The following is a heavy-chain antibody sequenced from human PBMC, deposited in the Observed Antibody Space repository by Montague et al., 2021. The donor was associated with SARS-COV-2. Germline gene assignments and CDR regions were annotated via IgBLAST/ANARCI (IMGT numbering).Heavy chain of an antibody. J-gene: IGHJ4*03. CDR2: ISSSASHF. CDR1: GFMFSDSY. D-gene: IGHD6-19*01. CDR3: ARGPDNLPGGWYY. V-gene: IGHV3-11*01. Sequence: SLRLSCAASGFMFSDSYMRWIRQAPGTGLEWVSFISSSASHFFHADFMKGRFTISRDNSKNSLFLEMNSLRADDTAVYYCARGPDNLPGGWYYWGQGTLVTVSS.